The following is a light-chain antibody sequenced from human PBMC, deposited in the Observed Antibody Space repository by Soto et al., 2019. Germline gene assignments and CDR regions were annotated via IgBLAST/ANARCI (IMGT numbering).Light chain of an antibody. CDR2: EVS. J-gene: IGLJ2*01. Sequence: QSALTQPPSASGSPGQSVPISCSGTSSDVVGYNYVSWYQQHPGKAPKLMIYEVSKRPSGVPDRFSGSKSGNTASLTVSGLQAEDEADYYCSSYAGSNNLVFGGGTKVTVL. V-gene: IGLV2-8*01. CDR1: SSDVVGYNY. CDR3: SSYAGSNNLV.